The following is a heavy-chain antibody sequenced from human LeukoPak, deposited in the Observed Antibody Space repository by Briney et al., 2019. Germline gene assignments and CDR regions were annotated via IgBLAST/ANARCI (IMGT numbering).Heavy chain of an antibody. CDR1: GFTFSTFE. CDR2: ISSSDSTT. CDR3: ARDHDGDCSGDNYYLTPFDY. V-gene: IGHV3-48*03. Sequence: AGGSLRLSCAASGFTFSTFEMNWVRQAPGKGLEWVSFISSSDSTTYYADSVKGRFTISRDNAKNSLYLQMNSLRAEDTAVYYCARDHDGDCSGDNYYLTPFDYWGQGTLVTVSS. J-gene: IGHJ4*02. D-gene: IGHD2-15*01.